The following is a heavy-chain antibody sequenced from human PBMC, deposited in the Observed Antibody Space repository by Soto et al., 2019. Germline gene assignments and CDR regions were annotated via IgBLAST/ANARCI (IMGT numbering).Heavy chain of an antibody. D-gene: IGHD1-7*01. CDR3: AKDSTYNWNYWAYFDY. J-gene: IGHJ4*02. CDR2: ISGSGGST. V-gene: IGHV3-23*01. CDR1: GFTFSSYA. Sequence: GGSLRLSCAASGFTFSSYAMSWVRQAPGKGLEWVSAISGSGGSTYYADSVKGRFTISRDNSKNTLYLQMNSLRAEDTAVHYCAKDSTYNWNYWAYFDYWGQGTLVTVSS.